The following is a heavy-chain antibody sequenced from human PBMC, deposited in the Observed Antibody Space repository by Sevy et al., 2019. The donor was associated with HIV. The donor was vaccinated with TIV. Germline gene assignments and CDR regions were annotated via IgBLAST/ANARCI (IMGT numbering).Heavy chain of an antibody. CDR1: GGSISSYY. J-gene: IGHJ4*02. D-gene: IGHD5-18*01. Sequence: SENLCLTCTVSGGSISSYYWSWIRHPPGKGLEWIGHIYYSGSTNYNPSLKSRVTISVDTSKNQFSLKLSSVTAADTAVYYCARSRRAAMTDYWGQGTLVTVSS. CDR3: ARSRRAAMTDY. CDR2: IYYSGST. V-gene: IGHV4-59*01.